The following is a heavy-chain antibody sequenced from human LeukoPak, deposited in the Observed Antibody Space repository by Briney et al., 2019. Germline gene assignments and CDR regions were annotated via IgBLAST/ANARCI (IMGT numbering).Heavy chain of an antibody. CDR3: ARATMVVPAATEVYYYYYMDV. V-gene: IGHV4-61*02. CDR1: GGSISSGSYY. J-gene: IGHJ6*03. CDR2: IYTSGST. D-gene: IGHD2-2*01. Sequence: SETLSLTCTVSGGSISSGSYYWSWIRRPAGKGLEWFGGIYTSGSTNYNPSLKSRVTISVDTSKNQFSLKLSSVTAADTAVYYCARATMVVPAATEVYYYYYMDVWGKGTTVTVSS.